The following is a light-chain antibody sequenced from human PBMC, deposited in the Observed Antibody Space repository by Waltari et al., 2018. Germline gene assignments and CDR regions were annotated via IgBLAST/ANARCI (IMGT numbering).Light chain of an antibody. CDR2: AIN. CDR1: SSHVGGYDY. J-gene: IGLJ2*01. V-gene: IGLV2-8*01. Sequence: QSALTQPPSASGSPGQSVTISCTGTSSHVGGYDYVSWYQQHPGKVPKLRIYAINKPPSGVPNRFSGSRSGNTASLTVSGLRPEDEADYYCSSYAGSNRVIFGGGTKLTVL. CDR3: SSYAGSNRVI.